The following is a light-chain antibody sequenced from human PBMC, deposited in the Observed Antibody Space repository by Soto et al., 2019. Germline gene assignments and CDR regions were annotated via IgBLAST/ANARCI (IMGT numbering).Light chain of an antibody. CDR2: DAS. CDR1: QSIRSY. J-gene: IGKJ1*01. Sequence: DIQLTQSPSSLSASVGDKVTITCRASQSIRSYLNRVQQKPGKAPKLLIYDASSLQTEVPSRFSSSGSGTDFSLTISSLQPEDFATYYCQQSYSTPPCSFGQGTKVEIK. CDR3: QQSYSTPPCS. V-gene: IGKV1-39*01.